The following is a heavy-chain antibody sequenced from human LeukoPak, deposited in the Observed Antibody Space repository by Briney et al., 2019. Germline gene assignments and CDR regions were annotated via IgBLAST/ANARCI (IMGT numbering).Heavy chain of an antibody. D-gene: IGHD3-22*01. CDR1: GGSFSGYY. Sequence: SETLSLTCAVYGGSFSGYYWSWIRQPPGKGLEWIGEINHSGSTNYNPSLKSRVTISVDTSKNQFSLKLSSVTAADTAVYYCAREFLRSPMIVVVIPYFDYWGQGTLVTVSS. CDR3: AREFLRSPMIVVVIPYFDY. J-gene: IGHJ4*02. CDR2: INHSGST. V-gene: IGHV4-34*01.